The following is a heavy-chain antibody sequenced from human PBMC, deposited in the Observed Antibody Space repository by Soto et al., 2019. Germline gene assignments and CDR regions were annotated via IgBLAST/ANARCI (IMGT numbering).Heavy chain of an antibody. CDR1: GDSVSNNSAA. Sequence: SKTLSLTCPISGDSVSNNSAAWNWIRQSPSRGLEWLGRTYYRSKWYNDVAVSVKIQITVNPDTSKNQFSLQLKSVTPEDTAVYYCARDFSLSGLLRWFDPWGQGTLVTVSS. CDR2: TYYRSKWYN. CDR3: ARDFSLSGLLRWFDP. D-gene: IGHD3-10*01. V-gene: IGHV6-1*01. J-gene: IGHJ5*02.